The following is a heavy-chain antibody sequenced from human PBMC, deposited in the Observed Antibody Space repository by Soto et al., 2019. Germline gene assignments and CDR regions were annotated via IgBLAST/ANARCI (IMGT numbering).Heavy chain of an antibody. CDR2: IIPIFGTA. V-gene: IGHV1-69*01. Sequence: QVQLVQSGAEVKKPGSSVKVSCKASGGTFSSYAISWVRQAPGQGLEWMGGIIPIFGTANYEQKFQGRVTITADESTITAYMELSSLRSEDTAVYYWAKVVGATYDAFDIWGQGTMVTVSS. D-gene: IGHD1-26*01. J-gene: IGHJ3*02. CDR1: GGTFSSYA. CDR3: AKVVGATYDAFDI.